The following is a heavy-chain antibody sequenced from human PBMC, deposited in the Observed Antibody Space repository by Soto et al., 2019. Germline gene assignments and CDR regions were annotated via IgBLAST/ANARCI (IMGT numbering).Heavy chain of an antibody. Sequence: SETLSLTCAVYGGSFSGYYWSWIRQPPGKGLEWIGEINHSGSTNYNPSLKSRVTISVDTSKNQLPLKLSSVTAADTAVYYCARGSPGIAAAGYYYYCMDVWGQGTTVTVSS. CDR3: ARGSPGIAAAGYYYYCMDV. CDR1: GGSFSGYY. CDR2: INHSGST. D-gene: IGHD6-13*01. J-gene: IGHJ6*02. V-gene: IGHV4-34*01.